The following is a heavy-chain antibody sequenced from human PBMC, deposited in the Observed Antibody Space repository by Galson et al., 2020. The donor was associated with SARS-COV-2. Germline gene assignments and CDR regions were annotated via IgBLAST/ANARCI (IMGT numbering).Heavy chain of an antibody. Sequence: RGSLRLSCAASGLTFSGSAVHWVRQATGKGLEWVGRIKSKAISYATAYAASVKGRFTMSRDDSKNTAYLQMNSLKTEDTAVYYCTIVYCSTTTCYPRFDPWGRGTLVTVSS. CDR2: IKSKAISYAT. V-gene: IGHV3-73*01. CDR3: TIVYCSTTTCYPRFDP. J-gene: IGHJ5*02. CDR1: GLTFSGSA. D-gene: IGHD2-2*01.